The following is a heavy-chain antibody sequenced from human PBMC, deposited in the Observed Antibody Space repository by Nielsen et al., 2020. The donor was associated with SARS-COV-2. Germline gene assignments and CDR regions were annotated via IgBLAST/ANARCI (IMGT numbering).Heavy chain of an antibody. V-gene: IGHV3-73*01. CDR2: IRSYANEYAT. CDR3: AKVIDWGALDI. CDR1: GFTFSGSA. J-gene: IGHJ3*02. Sequence: GESLKISCVASGFTFSGSAMHWVRQASGKGLEWLGRIRSYANEYATAYAASVKGRFTISRDNSENTLHLQMDSLRAEDTAVYYCAKVIDWGALDIWGQGTMVTVSS. D-gene: IGHD3-9*01.